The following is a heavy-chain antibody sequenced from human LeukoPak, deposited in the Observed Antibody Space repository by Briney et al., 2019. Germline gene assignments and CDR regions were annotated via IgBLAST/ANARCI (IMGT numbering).Heavy chain of an antibody. CDR3: AKDVGVVICYGMDV. V-gene: IGHV3-23*01. D-gene: IGHD3-3*01. Sequence: RGSLRLSCAASGFTFSSYVMSWVRQAPGKGLEWVSAISGSGGSTYYADSVKGRFTISRDNSKNTLYLQMNSLRAEDTAVYYCAKDVGVVICYGMDVWGQGTTVTVSS. CDR2: ISGSGGST. J-gene: IGHJ6*02. CDR1: GFTFSSYV.